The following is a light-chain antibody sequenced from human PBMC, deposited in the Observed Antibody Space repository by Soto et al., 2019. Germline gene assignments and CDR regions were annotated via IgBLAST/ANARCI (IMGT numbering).Light chain of an antibody. J-gene: IGKJ1*01. CDR3: QQYAGSLSWT. Sequence: ELVLTQSPGTLSLSPGARATLSCRARQSVNSNYLVWYQQNPGQAPRLLIYGSSIRATGIPDRFSGSGCGTEFTLTISRLETDDFSVYYCQQYAGSLSWTFGQGTKVDIK. CDR2: GSS. CDR1: QSVNSNY. V-gene: IGKV3-20*01.